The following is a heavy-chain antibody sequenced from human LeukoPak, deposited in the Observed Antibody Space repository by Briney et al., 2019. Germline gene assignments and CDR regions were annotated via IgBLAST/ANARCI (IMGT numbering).Heavy chain of an antibody. Sequence: GRSLRLSCAASGFTFSSYAMHWVRQAPGKGLEWVAVISYDGSNKYYADSVKGRFTISRDNSKNTLYLQMNSLRAEDTAVYYCARGPWNYDFWSGYPLDYWGQGTLVTVSS. CDR2: ISYDGSNK. V-gene: IGHV3-30-3*01. J-gene: IGHJ4*02. D-gene: IGHD3-3*01. CDR1: GFTFSSYA. CDR3: ARGPWNYDFWSGYPLDY.